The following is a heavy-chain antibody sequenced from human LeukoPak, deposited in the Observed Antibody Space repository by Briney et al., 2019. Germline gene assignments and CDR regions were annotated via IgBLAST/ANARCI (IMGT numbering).Heavy chain of an antibody. J-gene: IGHJ4*02. Sequence: SETLSLTCAVSGGSISSSNWWTWVRQPPGKGPEWIGEIYHSGSTNYNPSLKSRVTISVDKSKNQFSLKLSSVTAADTAVYYCARTGDWSYFDYWGQGTLVTVSS. CDR1: GGSISSSNW. V-gene: IGHV4-4*02. D-gene: IGHD2-21*02. CDR2: IYHSGST. CDR3: ARTGDWSYFDY.